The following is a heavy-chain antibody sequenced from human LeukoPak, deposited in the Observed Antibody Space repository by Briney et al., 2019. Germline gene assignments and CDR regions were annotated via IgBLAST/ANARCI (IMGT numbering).Heavy chain of an antibody. J-gene: IGHJ4*02. CDR1: GFTFSSYT. CDR2: ISGSGGGSNT. D-gene: IGHD6-6*01. CDR3: AKDLKWTSSPYYFDY. V-gene: IGHV3-23*01. Sequence: GGSLRLSCAASGFTFSSYTMNWVRQAPGKGLEWVSAISGSGGGSNTYYADSVKGRFTISRDNSKNTLYLQMNSLRAEDTAVYYCAKDLKWTSSPYYFDYWGQGTLVTVSS.